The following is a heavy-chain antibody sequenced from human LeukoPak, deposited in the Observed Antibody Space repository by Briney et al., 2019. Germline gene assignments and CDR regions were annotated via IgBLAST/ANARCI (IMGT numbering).Heavy chain of an antibody. D-gene: IGHD3-22*01. J-gene: IGHJ4*02. V-gene: IGHV4-59*12. CDR1: GGSISSYY. CDR3: ARAPGDSSGFDY. Sequence: SETLSLTCSVSGGSISSYYWSWIRQPPGKGLEWIGYSHYSGSTKYNPPLKSRVTISVDTSKNQFSLILSSVTAADTAVYYCARAPGDSSGFDYWGQGTLVTVSS. CDR2: SHYSGST.